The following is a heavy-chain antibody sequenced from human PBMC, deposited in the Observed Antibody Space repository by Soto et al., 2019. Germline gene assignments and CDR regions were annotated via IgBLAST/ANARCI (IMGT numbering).Heavy chain of an antibody. CDR2: ISYDGSNK. CDR1: GFTFSSYA. CDR3: ARDGGETYYYDSSGYPLTGYFQH. D-gene: IGHD3-22*01. Sequence: PGGSLRPSCAASGFTFSSYAMHWVRQAPGKGLEWVAVISYDGSNKYYADSVKGRFTISRDNSKNTLYLQMNSLRAEDTAVYYCARDGGETYYYDSSGYPLTGYFQHWGQGTLVTVSS. J-gene: IGHJ1*01. V-gene: IGHV3-30-3*01.